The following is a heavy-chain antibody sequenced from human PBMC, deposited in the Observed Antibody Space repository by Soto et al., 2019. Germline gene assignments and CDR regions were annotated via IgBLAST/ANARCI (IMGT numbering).Heavy chain of an antibody. CDR2: IIPSGGST. J-gene: IGHJ4*02. V-gene: IGHV1-46*01. Sequence: ASVKVSCKASGYTFTNYYMHWVRQAPGQGLEWIGRIIPSGGSTHYAQKFQDRVIMTRDTSTSTVYMELNSLRSEDSAVYYCARGGQELATIGSFDYWGQGTLVTVSS. CDR1: GYTFTNYY. CDR3: ARGGQELATIGSFDY. D-gene: IGHD5-12*01.